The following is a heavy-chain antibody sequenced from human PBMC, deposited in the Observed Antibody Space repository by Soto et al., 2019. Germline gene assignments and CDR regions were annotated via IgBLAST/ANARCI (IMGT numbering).Heavy chain of an antibody. V-gene: IGHV1-46*01. J-gene: IGHJ6*02. D-gene: IGHD3-10*01. CDR2: INPSGGST. CDR1: GYTFTSYY. Sequence: ASVKVSCKASGYTFTSYYMHWVRQAPGQGLEWMGIINPSGGSTSYAQKFQGRVTMTRDTSTSTVYMELSSLRSEDTAVYYCARDRYYYGSGSQCCMDVWGQGTTVTVSS. CDR3: ARDRYYYGSGSQCCMDV.